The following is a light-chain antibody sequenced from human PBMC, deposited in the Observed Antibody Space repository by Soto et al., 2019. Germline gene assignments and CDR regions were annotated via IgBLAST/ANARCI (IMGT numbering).Light chain of an antibody. Sequence: DIQMTQSPSTLSASVGDRVTITCRASQSISSWLAWYQQKPGKAPKLLIYDASSLESGVPSRFSGSGSGTEFTLTISSLQPDDFATYYCQQYPAGTFGQGTKVDIK. CDR3: QQYPAGT. V-gene: IGKV1-5*01. J-gene: IGKJ1*01. CDR2: DAS. CDR1: QSISSW.